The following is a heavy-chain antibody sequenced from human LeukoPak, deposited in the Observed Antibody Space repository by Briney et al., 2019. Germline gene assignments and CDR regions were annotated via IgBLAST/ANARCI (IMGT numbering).Heavy chain of an antibody. CDR2: IIPIFGTA. CDR3: AMRKPYDSSGPFDY. D-gene: IGHD3-22*01. V-gene: IGHV1-69*05. J-gene: IGHJ4*02. CDR1: GGTFSSYA. Sequence: PQASVKVSCKASGGTFSSYAISWVRQAPGQGLEWMGGIIPIFGTANYAQKFQGRVTITRDTSASTAYMELSSLRSEDTAMYYCAMRKPYDSSGPFDYWGQGTLVTVSS.